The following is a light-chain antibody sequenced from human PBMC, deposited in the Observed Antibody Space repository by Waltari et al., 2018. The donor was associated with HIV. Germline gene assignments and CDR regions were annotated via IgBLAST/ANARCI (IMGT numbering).Light chain of an antibody. CDR3: SSYDNNNNYVI. CDR2: EVT. V-gene: IGLV2-11*01. J-gene: IGLJ2*01. CDR1: SRDVGASNY. Sequence: QSALTQPRSVSGSPGQSVTISCTGTSRDVGASNYVSWYQQHPGKAPKLMIYEVTKRPSGIPGRFSASRAGNTASLTVSGLQAEDEADYYCSSYDNNNNYVIFGGETKLTVL.